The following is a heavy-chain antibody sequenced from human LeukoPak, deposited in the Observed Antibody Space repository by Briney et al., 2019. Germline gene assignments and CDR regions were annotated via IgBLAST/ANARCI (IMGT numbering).Heavy chain of an antibody. CDR2: IKQDGSEK. Sequence: GGSLRLSCAASGFTFSSYWMSWVRQAPGKGLEWVANIKQDGSEKYYVDSVKGRFTISRDNAKNSLYLQMNSLRAEDTAVYYCARGKIYYYDSSGYPMYYFDYWGQGTLVTVSS. D-gene: IGHD3-22*01. J-gene: IGHJ4*02. CDR3: ARGKIYYYDSSGYPMYYFDY. V-gene: IGHV3-7*01. CDR1: GFTFSSYW.